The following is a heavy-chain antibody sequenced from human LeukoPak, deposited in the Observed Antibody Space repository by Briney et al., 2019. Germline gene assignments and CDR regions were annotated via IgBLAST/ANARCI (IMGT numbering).Heavy chain of an antibody. CDR3: ARAPPTYYYDSSGYWAEDLRRYYFDY. CDR1: GVSISSGDYY. J-gene: IGHJ4*02. D-gene: IGHD3-22*01. Sequence: PSQTLSLTCTVSGVSISSGDYYWSWIRQPPGKGLEWIGYIYYSGSTYYNPSLKSRVTISVDTSKNQFSLKLSSVTAADTAVYYCARAPPTYYYDSSGYWAEDLRRYYFDYWGQGTLVTVSS. CDR2: IYYSGST. V-gene: IGHV4-30-4*01.